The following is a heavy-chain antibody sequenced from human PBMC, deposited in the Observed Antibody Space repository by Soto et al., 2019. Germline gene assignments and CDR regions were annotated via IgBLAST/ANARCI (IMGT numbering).Heavy chain of an antibody. J-gene: IGHJ4*02. V-gene: IGHV3-23*01. CDR3: AKVGASNSWFPPDH. CDR1: GFTFSTYG. Sequence: PGGSLRLSCAASGFTFSTYGMSWVCQAPGKGLEWVSAISGRADSIKYADSVKGRFTISRDNSQNTLFLQMNNLRAEDSAVYFCAKVGASNSWFPPDHWGQGTLVTVSS. D-gene: IGHD2-2*01. CDR2: ISGRADSI.